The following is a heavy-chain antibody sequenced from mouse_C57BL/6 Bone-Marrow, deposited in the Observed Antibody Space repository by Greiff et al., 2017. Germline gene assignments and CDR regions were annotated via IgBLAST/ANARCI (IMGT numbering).Heavy chain of an antibody. Sequence: DVMLVESGGDLVKPGGSLKLSCAASGFTFSSYGMSWVRQTPDKRLEWVATISSGGSYTYYPDSVKGRFTISRDNAKNTLYLQMSSLKSEDTAMYYCARPLMDYWGQGTSVTVSS. CDR1: GFTFSSYG. CDR2: ISSGGSYT. J-gene: IGHJ4*01. CDR3: ARPLMDY. V-gene: IGHV5-6*02.